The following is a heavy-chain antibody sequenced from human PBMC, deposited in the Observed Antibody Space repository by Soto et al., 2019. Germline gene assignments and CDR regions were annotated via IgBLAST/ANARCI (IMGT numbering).Heavy chain of an antibody. Sequence: SETLSLTCAVYGGSFSGYYWSWIRQPPGKGLEWIGEINHSGSTNYNPSLKSRVTISVDTSKNQFSLKLSSVTAADTAVYYCASRPKTYYDFWSGSLNWFDPWGQGTLVTVSS. V-gene: IGHV4-34*01. J-gene: IGHJ5*02. CDR2: INHSGST. D-gene: IGHD3-3*01. CDR1: GGSFSGYY. CDR3: ASRPKTYYDFWSGSLNWFDP.